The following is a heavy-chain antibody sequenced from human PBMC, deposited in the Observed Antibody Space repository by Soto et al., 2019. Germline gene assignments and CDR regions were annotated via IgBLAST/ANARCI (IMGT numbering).Heavy chain of an antibody. CDR1: GGSISSGDYY. V-gene: IGHV4-30-4*01. J-gene: IGHJ3*02. CDR2: ISHSGST. D-gene: IGHD3-10*01. CDR3: ARRWGGTFDI. Sequence: PSETXSLTCIVSGGSISSGDYYRSWIRQPPGKGLQWIAYISHSGSTNYNPSLKSRVTISVDTSKNQFSLKLSSVTAADTAVYYRARRWGGTFDIWGQGTMVTVSS.